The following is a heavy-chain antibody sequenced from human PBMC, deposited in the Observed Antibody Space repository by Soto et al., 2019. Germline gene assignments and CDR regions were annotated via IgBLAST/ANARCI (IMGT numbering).Heavy chain of an antibody. CDR3: AKDQRVTIIGTPDY. V-gene: IGHV3-74*01. Sequence: GGSLRLSCAASGFTFSSYWMHWVRQAPGKGLVWVSRINSDGSSTSYADSVKGRFTISRDNSKNTLYLQMNSLRAEDTAVYYCAKDQRVTIIGTPDYWGQGTLVTVSS. D-gene: IGHD4-17*01. CDR2: INSDGSST. J-gene: IGHJ4*02. CDR1: GFTFSSYW.